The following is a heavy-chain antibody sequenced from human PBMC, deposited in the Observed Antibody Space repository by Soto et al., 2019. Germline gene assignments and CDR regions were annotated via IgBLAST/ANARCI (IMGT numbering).Heavy chain of an antibody. Sequence: PGWSLRLSCASSVFTFISYAMSWVRQAPGKGLEWVSAISGSGGSTYYADSVKGRFTISRDNSKNTLYLQMNSLRAEDTAVYYCAKTRGDSYFWYFDYWGQGTLVTVSS. D-gene: IGHD3-16*01. CDR2: ISGSGGST. J-gene: IGHJ4*02. CDR1: VFTFISYA. V-gene: IGHV3-23*01. CDR3: AKTRGDSYFWYFDY.